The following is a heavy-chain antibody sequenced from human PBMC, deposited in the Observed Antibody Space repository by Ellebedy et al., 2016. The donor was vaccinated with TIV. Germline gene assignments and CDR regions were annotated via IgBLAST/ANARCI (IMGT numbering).Heavy chain of an antibody. V-gene: IGHV1-3*04. CDR3: AADSSDYVNYGMDV. CDR2: INTDHGNT. D-gene: IGHD3-22*01. Sequence: AASVKVSCKASGDTFTSYAMHWVRQAPGQRLEWMGWINTDHGNTKYSQKFQDRVTITRDTSASTAYMELSSLRSEDTAVYYCAADSSDYVNYGMDVWGQGTTVTVSS. J-gene: IGHJ6*02. CDR1: GDTFTSYA.